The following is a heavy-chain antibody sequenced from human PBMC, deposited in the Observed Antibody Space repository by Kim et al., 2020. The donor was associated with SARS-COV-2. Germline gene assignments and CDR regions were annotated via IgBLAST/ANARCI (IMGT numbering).Heavy chain of an antibody. CDR3: ARGNYGEFDY. CDR2: ST. Sequence: STNYNPSLKSRVTISVDTSKNQFSLKLSSVTAADTAVYYCARGNYGEFDYWGQGTLVTVSS. J-gene: IGHJ4*02. V-gene: IGHV4-34*01. D-gene: IGHD4-17*01.